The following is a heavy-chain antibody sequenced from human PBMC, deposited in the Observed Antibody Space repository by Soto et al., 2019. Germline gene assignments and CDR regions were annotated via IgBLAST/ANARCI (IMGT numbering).Heavy chain of an antibody. J-gene: IGHJ4*02. CDR1: GGSTSSGGYS. V-gene: IGHV4-30-2*01. Sequence: PSETLSLTCAVSGGSTSSGGYSWSWIRQPPGKGLEWIGYIYHSGSTYYNPSLKSRVTISVDRSKNQFPLKLSSVTAADTAVYYCASTDYNDSSGYSYWGQGTLVTVSS. CDR2: IYHSGST. D-gene: IGHD3-22*01. CDR3: ASTDYNDSSGYSY.